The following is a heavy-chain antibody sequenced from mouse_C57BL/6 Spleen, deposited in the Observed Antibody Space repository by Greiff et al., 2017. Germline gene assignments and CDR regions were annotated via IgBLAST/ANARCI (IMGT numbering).Heavy chain of an antibody. V-gene: IGHV1-74*01. J-gene: IGHJ1*03. CDR2: IHPSDSDT. CDR3: AMGSYPYWYFDV. D-gene: IGHD1-1*02. Sequence: PGQGLEWIGRIHPSDSDTNYNQKFKGKATLTVDKSSSTAYMQLSSLTSEDSAVYYCAMGSYPYWYFDVWGTGTTVTVSS.